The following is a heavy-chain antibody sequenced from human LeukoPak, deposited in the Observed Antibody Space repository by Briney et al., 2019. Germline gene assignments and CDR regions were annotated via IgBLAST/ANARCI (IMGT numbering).Heavy chain of an antibody. V-gene: IGHV1-2*02. D-gene: IGHD3-10*01. CDR2: INPNSGGT. Sequence: GASVKGYCKASGYTFTGYYMHWVRQAPGQGLEWMGWINPNSGGTNYAQKFQGRVTMTRDTSISTAYMELNRLRSDDTAVYYCARDRDYGSGIFDYWGQGTLVTVSS. CDR1: GYTFTGYY. CDR3: ARDRDYGSGIFDY. J-gene: IGHJ4*02.